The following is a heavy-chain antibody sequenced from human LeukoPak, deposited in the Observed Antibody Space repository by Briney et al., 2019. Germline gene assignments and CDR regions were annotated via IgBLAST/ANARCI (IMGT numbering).Heavy chain of an antibody. D-gene: IGHD4-17*01. CDR1: GGSISSSSYY. Sequence: SETLSLTCTVSGGSISSSSYYWGWIRQPPGKGLEWIGSIYYSGSTYYNPSLKSRVTISVDTSKNQFPLKLSSVTAADTAVYYCARDYYDYGDYVYYFDYWGQGTLVTVSS. CDR2: IYYSGST. J-gene: IGHJ4*02. CDR3: ARDYYDYGDYVYYFDY. V-gene: IGHV4-39*06.